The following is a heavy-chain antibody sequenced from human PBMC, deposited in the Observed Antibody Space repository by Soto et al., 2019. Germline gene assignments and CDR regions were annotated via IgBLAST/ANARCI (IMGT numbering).Heavy chain of an antibody. V-gene: IGHV1-69*12. CDR2: IIPIFGTA. J-gene: IGHJ4*02. Sequence: QVKRVQSGAGVKKPGSSVKVSCKPPGGTFASYAISWVRKAPGQGLGGLGGIIPIFGTANYAQKFQGRVTITADESTSTAYMELSSLRSEDTAVYYCARAVLAYCGGDCYEALDYWGQGTLVTVSS. CDR3: ARAVLAYCGGDCYEALDY. D-gene: IGHD2-21*02. CDR1: GGTFASYA.